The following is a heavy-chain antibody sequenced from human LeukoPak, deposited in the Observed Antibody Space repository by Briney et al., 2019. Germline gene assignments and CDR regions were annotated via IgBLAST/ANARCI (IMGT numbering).Heavy chain of an antibody. CDR2: VSGSGDGT. D-gene: IGHD4-17*01. J-gene: IGHJ4*02. CDR1: GFTFTSYA. CDR3: AKERLGGNYGDYAVDY. Sequence: GGSLRLSCAASGFTFTSYAMSWVRQATGKGLEWVSSVSGSGDGTYYADSVKGRFTISRDNSKKTLDLHIDSLRAEDTAVYYCAKERLGGNYGDYAVDYWGRGTMVTVS. V-gene: IGHV3-23*01.